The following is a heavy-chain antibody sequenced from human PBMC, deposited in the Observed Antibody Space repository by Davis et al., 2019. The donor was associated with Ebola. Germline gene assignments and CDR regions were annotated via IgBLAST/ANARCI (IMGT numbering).Heavy chain of an antibody. J-gene: IGHJ4*02. D-gene: IGHD5-18*01. V-gene: IGHV1-69*04. CDR2: TIPMLGIP. CDR1: AGTFSTYA. CDR3: ARDLGTAMATE. Sequence: SVQASCKASAGTFSTYAIDWVRQPPGHGLEWMGRTIPMLGIPNYAQRFQGRVTITADNSTSTAYMELSSLRSEDTAMYYCARDLGTAMATEWGQGTLVTVSS.